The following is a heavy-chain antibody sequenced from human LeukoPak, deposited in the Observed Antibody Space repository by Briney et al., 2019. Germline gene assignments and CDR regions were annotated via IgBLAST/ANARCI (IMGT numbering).Heavy chain of an antibody. Sequence: SSVKVSXKASGGTFSSYAISWMQQAPGQGLEWMGGIIPIFGTANYAQKFQGRVTITADESTSTAYMELSSLRSEDTAVYYCAREASSIAAPRGQGTLVTVSS. CDR1: GGTFSSYA. V-gene: IGHV1-69*01. CDR3: AREASSIAAP. D-gene: IGHD6-6*01. CDR2: IIPIFGTA. J-gene: IGHJ5*02.